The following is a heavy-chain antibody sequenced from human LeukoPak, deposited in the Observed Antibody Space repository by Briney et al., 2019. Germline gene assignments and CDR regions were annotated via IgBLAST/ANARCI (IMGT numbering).Heavy chain of an antibody. CDR2: IYHSGST. Sequence: PSETLSLTCDVSGGSIISSNWWSWVRQPPGKGLEWIGEIYHSGSTSFSPSLKSRVTISVDKSKNQFSLKLSSVTAADTAVYYCARHGGYSSGWYIYYFDYWGQGTLVTVSS. CDR1: GGSIISSNW. V-gene: IGHV4-4*02. D-gene: IGHD6-19*01. J-gene: IGHJ4*02. CDR3: ARHGGYSSGWYIYYFDY.